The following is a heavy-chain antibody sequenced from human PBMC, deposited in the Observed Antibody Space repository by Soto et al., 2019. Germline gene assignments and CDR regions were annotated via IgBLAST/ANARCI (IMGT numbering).Heavy chain of an antibody. Sequence: ARGALSISCRTSGFTFSSYGIPLVRPAPGKGAGRGGFILKDGSKKDYANSVKGRFTVSRDNPKNTLFLQMNSLRGEDTVVYYCTKPRSSLQWPPFDPWGHGTLVTVSS. CDR2: ILKDGSKK. CDR1: GFTFSSYG. V-gene: IGHV3-30*02. CDR3: TKPRSSLQWPPFDP. J-gene: IGHJ5*02. D-gene: IGHD6-19*01.